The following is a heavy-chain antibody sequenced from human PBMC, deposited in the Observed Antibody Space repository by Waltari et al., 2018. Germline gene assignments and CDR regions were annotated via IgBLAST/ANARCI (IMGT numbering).Heavy chain of an antibody. CDR3: ASHPAAYSYGYAD. CDR1: GYTFTGYY. J-gene: IGHJ4*02. D-gene: IGHD5-18*01. Sequence: QVQLVQSGAEVKKPGASVKVSCKASGYTFTGYYMHWVRQAPGQGLEWMGWINPNSGGTNYAQKFQGRVTMTRETSISTAYMELSRLRLDDTGVYYCASHPAAYSYGYADWGQGTLVTVSS. CDR2: INPNSGGT. V-gene: IGHV1-2*02.